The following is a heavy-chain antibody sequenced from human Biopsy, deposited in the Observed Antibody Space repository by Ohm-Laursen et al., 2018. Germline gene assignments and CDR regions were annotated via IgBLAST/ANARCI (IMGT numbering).Heavy chain of an antibody. V-gene: IGHV1-69*11. Sequence: SVKVSCKAPTGTFNSYGIIWVRQAPGQVLEWMGRIIPILRTTAYAQTFLGRVTITADSPTSTVDMELTSLTSDDTAVYFCAREAIGYQLPCDDWGQGTLVTVSS. CDR2: IIPILRTT. J-gene: IGHJ4*02. CDR3: AREAIGYQLPCDD. CDR1: TGTFNSYG. D-gene: IGHD2-2*01.